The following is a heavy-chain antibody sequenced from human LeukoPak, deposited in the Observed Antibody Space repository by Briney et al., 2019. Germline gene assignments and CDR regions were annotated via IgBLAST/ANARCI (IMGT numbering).Heavy chain of an antibody. CDR3: ARLIGELWFGDYYYYYMDV. V-gene: IGHV4-34*01. Sequence: SETLSLTCAVYGGSFSGYYWSWIRQPPGKGLEWIGEINHSGSTNYNPSLKSRVTISVDTSKNQFSLKLSSVTAADTAVYYCARLIGELWFGDYYYYYMDVWGKGTTVTISS. J-gene: IGHJ6*03. D-gene: IGHD3-10*01. CDR2: INHSGST. CDR1: GGSFSGYY.